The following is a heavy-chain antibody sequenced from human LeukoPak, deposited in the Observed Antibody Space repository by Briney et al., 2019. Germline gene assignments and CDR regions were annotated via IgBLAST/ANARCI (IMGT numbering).Heavy chain of an antibody. V-gene: IGHV4-4*02. CDR2: IYHSGST. J-gene: IGHJ4*02. Sequence: PSGTLSRTCAVSGGSISSTNWWSWVRQPPGKGLEWIGEIYHSGSTNYNPSLKSRVTISVDESKNQFSLSLSSVTAADTAVYYCARAPVGTATGGFDYWGQGTLVTVSS. D-gene: IGHD2-15*01. CDR1: GGSISSTNW. CDR3: ARAPVGTATGGFDY.